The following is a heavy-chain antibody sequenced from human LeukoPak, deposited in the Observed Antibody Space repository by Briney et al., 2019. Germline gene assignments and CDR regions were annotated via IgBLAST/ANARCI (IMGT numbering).Heavy chain of an antibody. Sequence: TGGSLRLSCAVSGFSFNNYVMNWVRQAPGKGLEWVSSISSSSSYIYYAGSVKGRFTISRDNAKNSLYLQMNSLRAEDTAVYYCARPLYCSSTSCDDAFDIWGQGTMVTVSS. V-gene: IGHV3-21*01. CDR1: GFSFNNYV. D-gene: IGHD2-2*01. J-gene: IGHJ3*02. CDR3: ARPLYCSSTSCDDAFDI. CDR2: ISSSSSYI.